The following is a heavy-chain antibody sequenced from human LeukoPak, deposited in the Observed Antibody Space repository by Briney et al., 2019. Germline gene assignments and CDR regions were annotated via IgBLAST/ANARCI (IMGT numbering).Heavy chain of an antibody. CDR1: GFTFSSYA. J-gene: IGHJ4*02. V-gene: IGHV3-23*01. CDR2: LGASGISA. Sequence: GGSLRLSCEASGFTFSSYAMTWIRQAPGKGLEWVSALGASGISAYCADSVQARFTVSRDNSKNTLYLQMNSLRADDTAVYYCARDPTLWGQGTLVTVSS. CDR3: ARDPTL.